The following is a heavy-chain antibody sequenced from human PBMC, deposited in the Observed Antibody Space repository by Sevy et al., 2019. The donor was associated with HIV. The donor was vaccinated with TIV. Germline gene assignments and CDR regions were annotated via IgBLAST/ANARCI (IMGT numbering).Heavy chain of an antibody. CDR3: ARESGVLVPAAMPGMNYYYGMDV. J-gene: IGHJ6*02. CDR2: ISYDGSNK. D-gene: IGHD2-2*01. CDR1: GIIFTTSG. V-gene: IGHV3-30*03. Sequence: GGSLRLSCAVSGIIFTTSGMHWVRQAPGKGLEWVAVISYDGSNKYYADSVKGRFTISRDNSKNTLYLQMNSLRAEDTAVYYCARESGVLVPAAMPGMNYYYGMDVWGQGTTVTVSS.